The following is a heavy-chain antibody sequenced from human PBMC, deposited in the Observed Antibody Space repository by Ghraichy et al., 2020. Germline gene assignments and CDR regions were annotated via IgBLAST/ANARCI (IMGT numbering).Heavy chain of an antibody. J-gene: IGHJ4*02. Sequence: GGSLRLSCAASGFTFSSYWMSWVRQAPGKGLEWVANIKRDGIEKYYVDSVKGRFTISRDNAKNSLYLQMNSLRAEDTAVYYCARGKYSSDWYSDYWGQGTLVTVSS. CDR2: IKRDGIEK. CDR3: ARGKYSSDWYSDY. CDR1: GFTFSSYW. V-gene: IGHV3-7*03. D-gene: IGHD6-19*01.